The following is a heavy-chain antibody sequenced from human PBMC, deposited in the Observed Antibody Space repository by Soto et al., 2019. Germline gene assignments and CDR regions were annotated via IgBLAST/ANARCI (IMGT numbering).Heavy chain of an antibody. D-gene: IGHD3-9*01. CDR3: ARAQFDILTGPPFNWFDP. V-gene: IGHV4-4*07. CDR1: GGSISSYH. Sequence: QVQLQESGPGLVKPSETLSLTCTVSGGSISSYHWSWIRQPAGKGLEWIGRIYTSGSTNYNPSLKSRVTLSVDTSKNQFSLKLSSVTAADTAVYYCARAQFDILTGPPFNWFDPWGQGTLVTVSS. J-gene: IGHJ5*02. CDR2: IYTSGST.